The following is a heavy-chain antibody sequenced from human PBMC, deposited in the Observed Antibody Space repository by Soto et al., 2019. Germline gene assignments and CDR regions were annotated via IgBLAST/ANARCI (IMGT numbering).Heavy chain of an antibody. J-gene: IGHJ5*02. D-gene: IGHD1-26*01. V-gene: IGHV1-2*04. CDR3: ARGAYSGSYYPVYNWFDP. CDR1: CSTFTGYY. Sequence: ASVKVSCKASCSTFTGYYMHWVRQAPGQGLEWMGWINPNSGGTNYAQKFQGWVTMTSDTSISTAYMELSRLRSDDTAVYYCARGAYSGSYYPVYNWFDPWGQGTLVTVSS. CDR2: INPNSGGT.